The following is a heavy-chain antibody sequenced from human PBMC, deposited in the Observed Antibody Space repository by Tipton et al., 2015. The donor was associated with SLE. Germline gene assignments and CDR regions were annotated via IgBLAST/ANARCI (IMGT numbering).Heavy chain of an antibody. CDR1: GYSISSGYF. J-gene: IGHJ4*02. Sequence: TLSLTCVVSGYSISSGYFWTWMRQPPGRGLEWIGSISHSETTYSNPSLKSRVTISVDTSKNQFSLKLSSVTAADTAVYYCARDKNYRYFDYWGQGTLVTVSS. CDR2: ISHSETT. V-gene: IGHV4-38-2*02. D-gene: IGHD1-7*01. CDR3: ARDKNYRYFDY.